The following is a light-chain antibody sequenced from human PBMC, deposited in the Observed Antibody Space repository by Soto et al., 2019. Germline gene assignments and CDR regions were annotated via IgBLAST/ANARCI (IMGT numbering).Light chain of an antibody. V-gene: IGLV1-47*01. Sequence: QSVLTQPPSASGTPGQRVTISCSGSSSNIGSNYVYWYQQLPGTAPKLLIYRNNQRPSGVPDRFSGSKSGTSASLAISGLRSEDEADYYCAAWDDSMSGGVFGTGNKATVL. CDR2: RNN. CDR3: AAWDDSMSGGV. J-gene: IGLJ1*01. CDR1: SSNIGSNY.